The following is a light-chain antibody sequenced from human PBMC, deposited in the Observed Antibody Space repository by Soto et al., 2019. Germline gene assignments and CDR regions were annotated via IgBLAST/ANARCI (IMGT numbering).Light chain of an antibody. CDR3: CSYAGTYTYV. CDR1: SSDVGGYNY. V-gene: IGLV2-11*01. J-gene: IGLJ1*01. CDR2: DVS. Sequence: QSVLTQPRSVSGSPGQSVTISCTGASSDVGGYNYVSWYQQHPGKAPKLMIYDVSKRPSGVPDRFSGSKSGNTASLTISGLQTEDEADYYCCSYAGTYTYVFGIGIKVTVL.